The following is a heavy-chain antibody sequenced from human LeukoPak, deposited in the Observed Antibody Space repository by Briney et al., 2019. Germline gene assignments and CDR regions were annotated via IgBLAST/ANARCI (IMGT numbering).Heavy chain of an antibody. CDR2: ISSSSSYI. D-gene: IGHD3-3*01. J-gene: IGHJ5*02. Sequence: PGGSLRLSCAASGFTFSSYSMNWVRQAPGKGLEWVSSISSSSSYIYYADSVKGRFTISRDNAKNSLYLQMNSLRAEDTAVYYCAREPGITIFGVVPTSWFDPWGQGTLVTVSS. V-gene: IGHV3-21*01. CDR1: GFTFSSYS. CDR3: AREPGITIFGVVPTSWFDP.